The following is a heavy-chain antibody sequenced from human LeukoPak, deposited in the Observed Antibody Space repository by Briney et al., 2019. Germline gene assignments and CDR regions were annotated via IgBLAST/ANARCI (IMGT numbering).Heavy chain of an antibody. CDR1: GFTFSSYA. CDR3: ARSIRESHGGFDAFDI. D-gene: IGHD3-3*02. V-gene: IGHV3-23*01. CDR2: ISGSGGST. J-gene: IGHJ3*02. Sequence: GGSLRLSCAASGFTFSSYAMSWVRQAPGKGLEWVSAISGSGGSTYYADSVKGRFTISRDNSKNTLYLQMNSLRAEDTAVYYCARSIRESHGGFDAFDIWGLGTVVTVSA.